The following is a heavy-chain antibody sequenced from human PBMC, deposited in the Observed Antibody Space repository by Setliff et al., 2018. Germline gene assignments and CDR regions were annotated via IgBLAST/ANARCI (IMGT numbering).Heavy chain of an antibody. Sequence: ASETLSLTCSVSGGSISSGSYYWGWIRQSPGKGLEWIGSMYYRGSTYYNPSLKGRVTLSVDTTKNQFSLKLTSMTAADTAVYFCARHLLVQGTYHFDYWGQGSPVTVSS. J-gene: IGHJ4*02. CDR3: ARHLLVQGTYHFDY. D-gene: IGHD3-10*01. CDR1: GGSISSGSYY. V-gene: IGHV4-39*01. CDR2: MYYRGST.